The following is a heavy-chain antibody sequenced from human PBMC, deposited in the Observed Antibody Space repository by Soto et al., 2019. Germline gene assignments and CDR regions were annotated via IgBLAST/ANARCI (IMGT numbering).Heavy chain of an antibody. CDR3: AASVTTAGAFDI. Sequence: EVQLVESGGGLIQPGGSLRLSCAASGFSVSSKYMIWVRQAPGKGLEWVSVIYSGGHTYYADSVKGRFSISRDSSKNTVSLPMRSLRAEDTAVYYCAASVTTAGAFDIWGPGTMVTVSS. V-gene: IGHV3-53*01. D-gene: IGHD4-17*01. CDR2: IYSGGHT. CDR1: GFSVSSKY. J-gene: IGHJ3*02.